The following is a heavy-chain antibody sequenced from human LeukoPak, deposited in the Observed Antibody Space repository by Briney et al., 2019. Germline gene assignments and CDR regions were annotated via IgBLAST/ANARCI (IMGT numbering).Heavy chain of an antibody. J-gene: IGHJ4*02. CDR3: AKINNDDDY. Sequence: GGSLRLSCAASGFTFSSYGMHWVRQAPGKGLEWVAAISPDGKIEYYTDSVKGRFTVSRDNSKNMIYLQMNSLRGEDSAVYFCAKINNDDDYWGQGALVTVSS. V-gene: IGHV3-30*18. D-gene: IGHD1/OR15-1a*01. CDR1: GFTFSSYG. CDR2: ISPDGKIE.